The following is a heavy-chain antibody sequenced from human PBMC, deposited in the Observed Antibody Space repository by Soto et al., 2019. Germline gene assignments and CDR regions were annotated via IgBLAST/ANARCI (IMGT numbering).Heavy chain of an antibody. J-gene: IGHJ4*02. V-gene: IGHV3-23*01. D-gene: IGHD6-13*01. CDR3: AKSKAGVSGPVVC. CDR2: ISGGGKNT. Sequence: GGSLRLSCAASGFTFSSFAMSWVRPAPGKGLEGVSGISGGGKNTYYADSVKGRVAISRDDSKSIVYLQMHSRRVGDRAIYYCAKSKAGVSGPVVCWGQGILVTVSS. CDR1: GFTFSSFA.